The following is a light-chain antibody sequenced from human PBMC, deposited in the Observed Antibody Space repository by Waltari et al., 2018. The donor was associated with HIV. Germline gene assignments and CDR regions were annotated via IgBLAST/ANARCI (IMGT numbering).Light chain of an antibody. V-gene: IGLV3-21*04. J-gene: IGLJ1*01. CDR1: NIGTKS. CDR2: SNI. CDR3: QVWDSISDHYV. Sequence: SYVLTQPPSVSVAPGQTARITCGESNIGTKSVNWYQQRPGQAPLLVIYSNIDRPSGIPERFSGSNSGNTATLTISRVEAGDESDYYCQVWDSISDHYVFGPGTKVTVL.